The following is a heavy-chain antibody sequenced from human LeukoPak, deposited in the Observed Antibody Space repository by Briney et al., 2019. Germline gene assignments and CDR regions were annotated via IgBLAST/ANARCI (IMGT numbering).Heavy chain of an antibody. CDR3: ASGVHYTSGWIDI. D-gene: IGHD6-19*01. Sequence: PGGSLRLSCAASGFTFRSNEMNWVRQAPGKGLGWLSYISSSGSTIHYVDSVKGRFTISRDNAKNSLFLQMNSLRAEDTAVYYCASGVHYTSGWIDIWGQGTMVTVSS. J-gene: IGHJ3*02. CDR2: ISSSGSTI. V-gene: IGHV3-48*03. CDR1: GFTFRSNE.